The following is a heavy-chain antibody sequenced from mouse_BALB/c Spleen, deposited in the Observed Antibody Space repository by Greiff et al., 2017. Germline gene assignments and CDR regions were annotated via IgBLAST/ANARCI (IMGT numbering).Heavy chain of an antibody. J-gene: IGHJ2*01. V-gene: IGHV1S126*01. CDR2: IDPSDSET. D-gene: IGHD1-1*01. CDR1: GYSFTSYW. Sequence: VQLQESGPQLVRPGASVKISCKASGYSFTSYWMHWVKQRPGHGLEWIGMIDPSDSETRLNQKFKDKATLTVDKSSSTAYMQLSSPTSEDSAVYDGERYGYGSTLDYGGEGTTLTVAS. CDR3: ERYGYGSTLDY.